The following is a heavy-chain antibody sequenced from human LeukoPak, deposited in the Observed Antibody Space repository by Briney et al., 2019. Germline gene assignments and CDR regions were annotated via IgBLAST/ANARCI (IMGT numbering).Heavy chain of an antibody. CDR3: AKKYYYDSSGYPFDY. CDR1: GFTFSSYA. CDR2: ISGSGGST. V-gene: IGHV3-23*01. Sequence: GGSLRLSCVASGFTFSSYAMSWVRQAPGKGLEWVSAISGSGGSTYYADSMKGRFTISRDNSKNTLYLQMNSLRAEDTAVYYCAKKYYYDSSGYPFDYWGQGTLVTVSS. D-gene: IGHD3-22*01. J-gene: IGHJ4*02.